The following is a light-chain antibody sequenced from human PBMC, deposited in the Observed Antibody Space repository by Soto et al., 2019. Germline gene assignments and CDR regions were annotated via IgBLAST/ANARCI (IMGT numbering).Light chain of an antibody. CDR1: QSVFYSSNNKNY. J-gene: IGKJ2*01. Sequence: DIVMTQSPDSLAVSLGERATINCESSQSVFYSSNNKNYLAWYQQKPGPPPKLLIYWASTRESGVPDRFSGSESGTDFTLTISSLQAEDVAFYYCQQCYSTTYTFGQGTKLEIK. V-gene: IGKV4-1*01. CDR2: WAS. CDR3: QQCYSTTYT.